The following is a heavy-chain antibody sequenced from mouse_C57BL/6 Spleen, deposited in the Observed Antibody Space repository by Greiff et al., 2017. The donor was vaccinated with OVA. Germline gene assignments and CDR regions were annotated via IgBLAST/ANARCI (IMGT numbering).Heavy chain of an antibody. CDR2: IYPGDGDT. D-gene: IGHD2-3*01. CDR1: GYAISSSW. J-gene: IGHJ2*01. V-gene: IGHV1-82*01. CDR3: ARSKVYDGYYGY. Sequence: VQLQQSGPELVKPGASVKISCKASGYAISSSWMHWVKQRPGKGLEWIGRIYPGDGDTNYNGKFKGKATLTADKSSSTAYMQLSSLTSEDSAVYFCARSKVYDGYYGYWGQGTTLTVSS.